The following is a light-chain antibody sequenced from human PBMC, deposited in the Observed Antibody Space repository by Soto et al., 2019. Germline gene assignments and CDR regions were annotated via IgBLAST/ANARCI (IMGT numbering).Light chain of an antibody. V-gene: IGLV3-21*02. CDR2: DDS. J-gene: IGLJ3*02. CDR1: NLGSKS. CDR3: QVWDSSSDHHWV. Sequence: SYELTQPHSVSVAPGQTATITCGGTNLGSKSVHCYQQKPGQAPVLVVYDDSDRPSGIPERFSGSNSGNTATLTISRVEASDEADYYCQVWDSSSDHHWVFGGGTKLTVL.